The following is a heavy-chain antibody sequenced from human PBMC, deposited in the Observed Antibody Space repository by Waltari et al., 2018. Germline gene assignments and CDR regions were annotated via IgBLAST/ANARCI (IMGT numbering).Heavy chain of an antibody. J-gene: IGHJ4*02. V-gene: IGHV4-38-2*01. CDR3: AGKGSSWTAYYFDY. CDR1: GYSISSGYY. CDR2: IYHSGST. Sequence: QVQLQESGPGLVKPSETLSLTCAVSGYSISSGYYWGWIRQPPGKGLEWIGSIYHSGSTYYNPSLKSRVTISVDTSKNQFSLKLSSVTAADTAVYYCAGKGSSWTAYYFDYWGQGTLVTVSS. D-gene: IGHD6-13*01.